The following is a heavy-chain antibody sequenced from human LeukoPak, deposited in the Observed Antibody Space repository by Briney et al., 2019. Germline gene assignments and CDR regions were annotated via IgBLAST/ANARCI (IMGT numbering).Heavy chain of an antibody. CDR2: VYAGGNT. CDR3: ARDSRYHDFWSGYVHY. Sequence: PSETLSLTCTVSGGSITFYYWTWIRQSAGKGLEWIGRVYAGGNTNYNPSLKSRTTLSIDTSKNEFSLMLTSVTAADTAIYYCARDSRYHDFWSGYVHYWGQGILVTVSS. CDR1: GGSITFYY. D-gene: IGHD3-3*01. V-gene: IGHV4-4*07. J-gene: IGHJ4*02.